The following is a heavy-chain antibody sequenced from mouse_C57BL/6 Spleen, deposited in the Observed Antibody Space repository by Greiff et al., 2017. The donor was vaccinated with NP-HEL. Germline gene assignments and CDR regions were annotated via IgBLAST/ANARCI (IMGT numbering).Heavy chain of an antibody. V-gene: IGHV5-17*01. J-gene: IGHJ1*03. CDR2: ISSGSSTI. CDR1: GFTFSDYG. Sequence: EVKLMESGGGLVKPGGSLKLSCAASGFTFSDYGMHWVRQAPEKGLEWVAYISSGSSTIYYADTVKGRFTISRDNAKNTLFLQMTSLRSEDTAMYYCARKWYFDVWAQGPRSPSPQ. CDR3: ARKWYFDV.